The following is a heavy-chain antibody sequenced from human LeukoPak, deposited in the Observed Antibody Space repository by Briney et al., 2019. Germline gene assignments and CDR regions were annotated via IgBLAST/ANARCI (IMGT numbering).Heavy chain of an antibody. CDR3: ARDRGSGGAYSSSWYKRTSSDDHYYYYGMDV. CDR1: GYTFTSYY. CDR2: INPSGGST. V-gene: IGHV1-46*01. D-gene: IGHD6-13*01. J-gene: IGHJ6*02. Sequence: GASVKVSCKASGYTFTSYYMHWVRQAPGQGLEWMGIINPSGGSTSYAQKFQGRVTMTRDTSISTAYMELSRLRSDDTAVYYCARDRGSGGAYSSSWYKRTSSDDHYYYYGMDVWGQGTTVTVSS.